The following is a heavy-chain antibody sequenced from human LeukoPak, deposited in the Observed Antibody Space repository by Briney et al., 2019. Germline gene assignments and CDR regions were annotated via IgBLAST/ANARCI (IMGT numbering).Heavy chain of an antibody. CDR2: IKSDGITT. J-gene: IGHJ4*02. V-gene: IGHV3-74*01. D-gene: IGHD1-26*01. CDR3: ARGATYAYYFDF. CDR1: GFTFSSHW. Sequence: GGSLRLSCAASGFTFSSHWMHWVRQAPGKGLVWVSRIKSDGITTNYADFVRGRFTISRDNAKNTLYLQINSLRAEDTAVYYCARGATYAYYFDFWGQGSLVTVSS.